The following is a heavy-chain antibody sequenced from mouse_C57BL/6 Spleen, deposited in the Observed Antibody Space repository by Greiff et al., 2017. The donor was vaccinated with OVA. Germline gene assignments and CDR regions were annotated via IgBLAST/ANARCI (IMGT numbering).Heavy chain of an antibody. CDR3: ARPGSSPFDY. J-gene: IGHJ2*01. CDR1: GYAFSSSW. CDR2: IYPGDGDT. Sequence: VQLQQSGPELVKPGASVKISCKASGYAFSSSWMNWVKQRPGKGLEWIGRIYPGDGDTNYNGKFKGKATLTADKSSSTAYMQLSSLTSEDSAVYFCARPGSSPFDYWGQGTTLTVSS. D-gene: IGHD1-1*01. V-gene: IGHV1-82*01.